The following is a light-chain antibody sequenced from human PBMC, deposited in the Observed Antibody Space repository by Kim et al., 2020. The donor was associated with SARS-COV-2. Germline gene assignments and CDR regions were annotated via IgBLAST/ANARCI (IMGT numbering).Light chain of an antibody. J-gene: IGKJ4*01. CDR1: QNVGSH. CDR3: QQRGSWPLT. CDR2: EGS. V-gene: IGKV3-11*01. Sequence: SLSPGERATLSCRASQNVGSHLAWFQQQPGQAPRLLMFEGSNRATGIPARFSGSGSGTDFTLTISSLEPEDFAVYYCQQRGSWPLTFGGGTKLEI.